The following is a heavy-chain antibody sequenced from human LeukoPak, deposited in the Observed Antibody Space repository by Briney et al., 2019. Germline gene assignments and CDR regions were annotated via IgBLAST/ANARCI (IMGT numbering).Heavy chain of an antibody. J-gene: IGHJ4*02. CDR3: AGSSGSSGYYEYFVY. CDR2: IYPGASDT. V-gene: IGHV5-51*01. CDR1: GYSFTSYW. D-gene: IGHD3-22*01. Sequence: GESLKGLLQSSGYSFTSYWIDWVRQMPGKGLEWMGFIYPGASDTSYSPTFQGHVTISADKSISTAYLQWSSLKASDTAMYYCAGSSGSSGYYEYFVYWGQGTLVTVSS.